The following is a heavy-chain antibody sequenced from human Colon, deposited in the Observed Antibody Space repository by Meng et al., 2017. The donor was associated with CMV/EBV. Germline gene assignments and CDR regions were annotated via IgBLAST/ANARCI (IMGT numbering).Heavy chain of an antibody. CDR1: GDSVSSGNYY. Sequence: SETLSLTCTVSGDSVSSGNYYWSWIRQSPGKRLEFLGYRFVRGSPNYNPSLRGRVSISVDTFKNQVSLELTSVTAADTAVYYCAKGDMVRGLIDYWGQGTLVTVSS. D-gene: IGHD3-10*01. J-gene: IGHJ4*02. CDR3: AKGDMVRGLIDY. CDR2: RFVRGSP. V-gene: IGHV4-61*01.